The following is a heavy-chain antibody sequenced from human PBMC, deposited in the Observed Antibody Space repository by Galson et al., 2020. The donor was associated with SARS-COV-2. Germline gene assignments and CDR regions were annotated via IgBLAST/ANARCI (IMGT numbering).Heavy chain of an antibody. CDR1: GFSFRTYE. CDR2: VNSGGNTR. J-gene: IGHJ3*02. CDR3: ARDARPGEGKQPFDI. V-gene: IGHV3-48*03. Sequence: GGSLRLSCAASGFSFRTYEMNWVRQAPGKGLEWVSYVNSGGNTRYYVDSVKDRFTISRDNAKNSLYLQTNSLRAEDTAVYYCARDARPGEGKQPFDIWGQGTMVTVSS. D-gene: IGHD6-6*01.